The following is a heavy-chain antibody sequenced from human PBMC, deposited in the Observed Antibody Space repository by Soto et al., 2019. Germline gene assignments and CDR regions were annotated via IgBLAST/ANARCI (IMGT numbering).Heavy chain of an antibody. CDR3: TKTYVQTDTAALSSMDV. CDR2: ISGSGANT. J-gene: IGHJ6*02. V-gene: IGHV3-23*01. Sequence: EVQLSDSGGNLVQPGGSLRLSCAASGFTFRNYAMSWVRQAPGKGLEWVSSISGSGANTYYAGSVKGRFTISRDNSKNTLYLEMNTLGAADTALYYCTKTYVQTDTAALSSMDVWGQGTTVIVSS. D-gene: IGHD2-15*01. CDR1: GFTFRNYA.